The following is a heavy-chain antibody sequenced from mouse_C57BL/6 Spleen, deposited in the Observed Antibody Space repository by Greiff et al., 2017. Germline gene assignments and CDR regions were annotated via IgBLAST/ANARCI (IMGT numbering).Heavy chain of an antibody. D-gene: IGHD1-1*01. V-gene: IGHV1-52*01. CDR2: IDPSDSET. Sequence: VQLQESGAELVRPGSSVKLSCKASGYTFTSYWMHWVKQRPIQGLEWIGNIDPSDSETHYNQKFKDKATLTVDKSSSTAYMQLSSLTSEDSAVYYCARDGSSRLYFDYWGQGTTLTVSS. CDR1: GYTFTSYW. CDR3: ARDGSSRLYFDY. J-gene: IGHJ2*01.